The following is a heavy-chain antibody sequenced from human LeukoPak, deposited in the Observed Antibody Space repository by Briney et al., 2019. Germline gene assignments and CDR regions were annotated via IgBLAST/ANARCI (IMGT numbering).Heavy chain of an antibody. CDR1: GFTFSNYA. D-gene: IGHD3-22*01. Sequence: TEGSLRLSCAASGFTFSNYAMTWVRQAPGKGLEWVSTISGSGDSTYYADSVKGRFTISRDNSKNTLYLQMNSLRAEDTAVYYCAKDLYYDSRGTPTDYWGQGTLVTVSS. J-gene: IGHJ4*02. CDR2: ISGSGDST. V-gene: IGHV3-23*01. CDR3: AKDLYYDSRGTPTDY.